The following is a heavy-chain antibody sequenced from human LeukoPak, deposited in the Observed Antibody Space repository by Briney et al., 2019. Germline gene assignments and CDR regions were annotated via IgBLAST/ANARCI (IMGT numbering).Heavy chain of an antibody. J-gene: IGHJ4*02. CDR1: GFTFSTYA. D-gene: IGHD4-17*01. CDR2: IKQDGSEK. V-gene: IGHV3-7*01. Sequence: GGSLRLSCAASGFTFSTYAITWVRQAPGKGLEWVAHIKQDGSEKYYVESVKGRFTISRDNARNLVFLQMSSLRAEDTAMYYCARGNFGDYDWGQGTLVTVSS. CDR3: ARGNFGDYD.